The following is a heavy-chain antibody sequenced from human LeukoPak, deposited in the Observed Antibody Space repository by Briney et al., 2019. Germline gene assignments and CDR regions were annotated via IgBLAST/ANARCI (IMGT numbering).Heavy chain of an antibody. D-gene: IGHD3-10*01. CDR1: GYSFTSYW. J-gene: IGHJ4*02. CDR2: IYPSDSDT. V-gene: IGHV5-51*01. CDR3: VRSGVPRQIDN. Sequence: GESLKISCKGSGYSFTSYWIGRVRQMPGKGQEWMGIIYPSDSDTRYSPSLQGQVTISADKSIITAYLQWSSLKASDTAMYYCVRSGVPRQIDNWGQGTLVTVSS.